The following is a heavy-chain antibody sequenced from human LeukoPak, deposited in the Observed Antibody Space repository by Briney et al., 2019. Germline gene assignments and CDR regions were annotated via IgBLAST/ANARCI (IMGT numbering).Heavy chain of an antibody. CDR3: ARGPRIAARRPPYYFDY. D-gene: IGHD6-6*01. J-gene: IGHJ4*02. CDR2: INHSGST. Sequence: SETLSLTCAVYGGPFSGYYWSWIRQPPGKGLEWIGEINHSGSTNYNPSLKSRVTISVDTSKNQFSLKLCSVTAADTAVYYCARGPRIAARRPPYYFDYWGQGTLVTVSS. V-gene: IGHV4-34*01. CDR1: GGPFSGYY.